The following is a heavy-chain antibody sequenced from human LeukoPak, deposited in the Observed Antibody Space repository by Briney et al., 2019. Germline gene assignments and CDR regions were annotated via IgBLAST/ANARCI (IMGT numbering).Heavy chain of an antibody. Sequence: GGSLRLSCAASGFTLRNFWAHCVRETLGKGVVCVSRIIIDVSSTTHAHSLRSRFTISRGNAKDTLYLQMNSLRAEDTAVYYYARGYFDSSGYPYLGYWGQGTLVTVSS. V-gene: IGHV3-74*03. CDR3: ARGYFDSSGYPYLGY. D-gene: IGHD3-22*01. CDR2: IIIDVSST. CDR1: GFTLRNFW. J-gene: IGHJ4*02.